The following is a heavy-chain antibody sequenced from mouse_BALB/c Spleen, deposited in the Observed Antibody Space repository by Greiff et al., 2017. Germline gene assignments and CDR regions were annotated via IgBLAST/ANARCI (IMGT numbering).Heavy chain of an antibody. D-gene: IGHD2-4*01. CDR2: ISYSGST. J-gene: IGHJ3*01. Sequence: EVKLLESGPSLVKPSQTLSLTCSVTGDSITSGYWNWIRKFPGNKLEYMGYISYSGSTYYNPSLKSRISITRDTSKNQYYLQLNSVTTEDTATYYCARSFYDYDGFAYWGQGTLVTVSA. CDR3: ARSFYDYDGFAY. V-gene: IGHV3-8*02. CDR1: GDSITSGY.